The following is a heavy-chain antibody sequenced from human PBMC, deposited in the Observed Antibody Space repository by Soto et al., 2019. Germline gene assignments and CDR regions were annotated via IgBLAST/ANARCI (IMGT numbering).Heavy chain of an antibody. CDR1: AYTFTSYY. D-gene: IGHD7-27*01. CDR2: MNPNNGNT. J-gene: IGHJ4*02. Sequence: ASVKVSCKAAAYTFTSYYINWVRQATGQDFEWMGWMNPNNGNTAYAQKFQGRVTMTRDTSKSTAFMELSSLTSEDTAVYYCARGPRNWGVDYWGQGTLVTVSS. CDR3: ARGPRNWGVDY. V-gene: IGHV1-8*01.